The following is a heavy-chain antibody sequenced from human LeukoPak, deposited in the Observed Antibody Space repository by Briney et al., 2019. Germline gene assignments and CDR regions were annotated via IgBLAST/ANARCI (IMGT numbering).Heavy chain of an antibody. V-gene: IGHV4-59*01. J-gene: IGHJ4*02. Sequence: SETLSLTCTVSGGSISSYYWSWIRQPPGKGQEWIGYIYYSGSTNYNPSLKSRVTISVDTSKNQFSLKLSSVTAADTAVYYCARGGTHYPDYWGQGTLVTVSS. CDR1: GGSISSYY. CDR2: IYYSGST. CDR3: ARGGTHYPDY. D-gene: IGHD3-16*01.